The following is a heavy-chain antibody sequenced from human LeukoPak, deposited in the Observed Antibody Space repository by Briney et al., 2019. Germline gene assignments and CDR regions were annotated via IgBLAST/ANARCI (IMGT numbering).Heavy chain of an antibody. V-gene: IGHV3-21*04. J-gene: IGHJ4*02. CDR2: ISSSSSYI. CDR3: AKDYTAMVRGPDY. D-gene: IGHD5-18*01. CDR1: GFTFSSYS. Sequence: PGGSLRLSCAASGFTFSSYSMNWVRQPPGRGRDGVSSISSSSSYIYYADSVKGRFTISRDNAKNSLHLQMNSLRAEDTALYYCAKDYTAMVRGPDYWGQGTLVTVSS.